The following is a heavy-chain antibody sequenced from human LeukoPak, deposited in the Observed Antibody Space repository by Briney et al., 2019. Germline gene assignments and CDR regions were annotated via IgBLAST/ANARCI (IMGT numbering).Heavy chain of an antibody. Sequence: PGRSLRLSCAASGFTFSSYAMHWVRQAPGKGLEWVAVISYDGSNKYYADSVKGRFTISRDNSKNTLYLQMNSLRAEDTAVYYCARDGDYYDSSRQDYWGRGTLVTVSS. CDR2: ISYDGSNK. D-gene: IGHD3-22*01. CDR1: GFTFSSYA. CDR3: ARDGDYYDSSRQDY. V-gene: IGHV3-30-3*01. J-gene: IGHJ4*02.